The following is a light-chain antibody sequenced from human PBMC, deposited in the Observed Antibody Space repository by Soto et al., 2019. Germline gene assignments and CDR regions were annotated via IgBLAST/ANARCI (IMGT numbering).Light chain of an antibody. V-gene: IGKV3-20*01. Sequence: EIVLTQSPGTLSLSPGERATLSCRASQRLTSSYLAWFQQKPGQAPRLLIYGVSSRATGIPDRFSGSGSGTDFTLTITRLEPEDFAVCYCQQSVSSRTFGQGTKVEI. J-gene: IGKJ1*01. CDR3: QQSVSSRT. CDR1: QRLTSSY. CDR2: GVS.